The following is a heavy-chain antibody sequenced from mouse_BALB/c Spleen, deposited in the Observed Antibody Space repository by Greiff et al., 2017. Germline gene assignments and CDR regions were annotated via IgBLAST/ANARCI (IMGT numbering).Heavy chain of an antibody. Sequence: VKLLESGPGLVAPSQSLSITCTVSGFSLTSDGVHWVRQPPGKGLEWLGVIWAGGSTNYNSALMSRLSISKDNSKSQVFLKMNSLQTDDTAMYYCARDNGSSYAWFAYWGAGTLVTVSA. CDR1: GFSLTSDG. CDR2: IWAGGST. J-gene: IGHJ3*01. V-gene: IGHV2-9*02. CDR3: ARDNGSSYAWFAY. D-gene: IGHD1-1*01.